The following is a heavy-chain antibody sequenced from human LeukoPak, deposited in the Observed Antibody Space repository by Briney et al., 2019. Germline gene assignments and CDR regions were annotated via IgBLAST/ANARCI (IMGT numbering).Heavy chain of an antibody. CDR3: ASAWSGYYGMDV. CDR1: GFIFSGSA. D-gene: IGHD1-1*01. J-gene: IGHJ6*02. Sequence: GGSLRLSCAASGFIFSGSAVYWVRQASGKGLEWVGRIRSKTNNYATAYAASVKGRFTFSRDDLKNTAYLQMNSLETDDTAVYYCASAWSGYYGMDVWGQGTTVTVSS. CDR2: IRSKTNNYAT. V-gene: IGHV3-73*01.